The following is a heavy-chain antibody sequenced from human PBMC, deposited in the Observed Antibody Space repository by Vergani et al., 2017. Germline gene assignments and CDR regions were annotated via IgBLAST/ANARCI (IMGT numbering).Heavy chain of an antibody. D-gene: IGHD3-22*01. Sequence: QVQLQESGPGLVKPSQTLSLTCTFSGGSISSSAYYWSWIRQPPGKGLEWIGYIYYSGSTYYNPSLKSRITISVDTSKNQFSLKLSSVTAADTAVYYCARETSVDITMRHFDYWGQRTLVTVSS. CDR1: GGSISSSAYY. CDR2: IYYSGST. V-gene: IGHV4-30-4*08. CDR3: ARETSVDITMRHFDY. J-gene: IGHJ4*02.